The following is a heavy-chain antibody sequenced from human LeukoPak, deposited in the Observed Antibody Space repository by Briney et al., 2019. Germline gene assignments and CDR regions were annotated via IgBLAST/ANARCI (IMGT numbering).Heavy chain of an antibody. Sequence: ASVKVSCKASGYTFTGYYMHWVRQAPGQGLEWMGWTNPNSGGTNYAQKFQGRVTMTRDTSISTAYMELSRLRSDDTAVYYCARDRLVRGVSPAGYWGQGTLVTVSS. CDR1: GYTFTGYY. D-gene: IGHD3-10*01. CDR3: ARDRLVRGVSPAGY. V-gene: IGHV1-2*02. J-gene: IGHJ4*02. CDR2: TNPNSGGT.